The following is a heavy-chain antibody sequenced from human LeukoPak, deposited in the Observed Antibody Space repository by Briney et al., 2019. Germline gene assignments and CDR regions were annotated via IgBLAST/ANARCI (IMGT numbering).Heavy chain of an antibody. D-gene: IGHD3-22*01. CDR2: ISWNSGSI. CDR3: AKAAYYDSSGYRGIDY. V-gene: IGHV3-9*03. J-gene: IGHJ4*02. Sequence: PGRSLRLSCAASGFTFDDYAMHWVRQAPGKGLEWVSGISWNSGSIGYADSVKGRFTISRDDAKNSLYLQMNSLRAEDMALYYCAKAAYYDSSGYRGIDYWGQGTLVTVSS. CDR1: GFTFDDYA.